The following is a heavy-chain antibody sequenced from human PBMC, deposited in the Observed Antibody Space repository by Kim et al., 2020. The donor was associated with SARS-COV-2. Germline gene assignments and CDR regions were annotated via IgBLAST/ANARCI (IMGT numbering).Heavy chain of an antibody. CDR1: GGSISSSNW. CDR2: IYHSGST. V-gene: IGHV4-4*02. Sequence: SETLSLTCAVSGGSISSSNWWSWVRQPPGKGLEWIGEIYHSGSTNYNPSLKSRVTISVDKSKNQFSLKLSSVTAADTAVYYCARAGDLIGGGAFDIWGQGTMVTVSS. J-gene: IGHJ3*02. D-gene: IGHD7-27*01. CDR3: ARAGDLIGGGAFDI.